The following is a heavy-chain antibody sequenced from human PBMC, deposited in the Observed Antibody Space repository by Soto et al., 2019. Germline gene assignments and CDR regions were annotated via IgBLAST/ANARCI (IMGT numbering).Heavy chain of an antibody. Sequence: GGSLRLSCAASGFTFSSYGMHWVRQAPGKGLEWVAVISYDGSNKYYADSVKGRFTISRDNSKNTLYLQMNSLRAEDTAVYYCAKERGSYYRDYYFDYWGQGTLVTSPQ. CDR1: GFTFSSYG. CDR3: AKERGSYYRDYYFDY. J-gene: IGHJ4*02. V-gene: IGHV3-30*18. CDR2: ISYDGSNK. D-gene: IGHD1-26*01.